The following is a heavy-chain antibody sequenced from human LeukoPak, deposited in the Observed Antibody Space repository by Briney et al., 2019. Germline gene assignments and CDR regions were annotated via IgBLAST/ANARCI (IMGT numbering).Heavy chain of an antibody. Sequence: SQTLSLTCTRSGGSISSGGYYWSWIRQHPGKGLEWIGYIYYSGSTYYNPSLKSRVTISVDTSKNQFSLKLSSVTAADTAVYYCARYTYYYDSSADPGFDYWGQGTLVTVSS. CDR3: ARYTYYYDSSADPGFDY. CDR1: GGSISSGGYY. CDR2: IYYSGST. D-gene: IGHD3-22*01. V-gene: IGHV4-31*03. J-gene: IGHJ4*02.